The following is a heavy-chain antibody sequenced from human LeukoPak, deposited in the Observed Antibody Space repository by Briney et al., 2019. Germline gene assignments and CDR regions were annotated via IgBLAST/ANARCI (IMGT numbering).Heavy chain of an antibody. V-gene: IGHV1-2*02. CDR1: GYTFTGYY. Sequence: ASVKVPCKASGYTFTGYYMHWVRQAPGQGLEWMGWINPNSGGTNYAQKFQGRVTMTRDTSISTAYMELSRLRSDDTAVYYCARDPTDIVVVVAATESWFDPWGQGTLVTVSS. D-gene: IGHD2-15*01. CDR3: ARDPTDIVVVVAATESWFDP. CDR2: INPNSGGT. J-gene: IGHJ5*02.